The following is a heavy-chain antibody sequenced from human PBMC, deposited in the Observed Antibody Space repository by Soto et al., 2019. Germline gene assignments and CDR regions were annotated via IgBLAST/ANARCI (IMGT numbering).Heavy chain of an antibody. D-gene: IGHD3-3*01. CDR2: TYYRSKWYN. V-gene: IGHV6-1*01. CDR3: ARLYYDFWSGYPMFDY. Sequence: LSLTCAISGDSVSSNSAAWNWIRQSPSRGLEWLGRTYYRSKWYNDYAVSVKSRITINPDTSKNQFSLQLNSVTPEDTAVYYCARLYYDFWSGYPMFDYWGQGTLVTVSS. J-gene: IGHJ4*02. CDR1: GDSVSSNSAA.